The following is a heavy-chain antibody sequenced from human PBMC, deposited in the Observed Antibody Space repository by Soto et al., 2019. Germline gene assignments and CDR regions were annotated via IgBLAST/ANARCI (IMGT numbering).Heavy chain of an antibody. J-gene: IGHJ4*02. CDR3: ARGPWAGYCSGGSCYPVREYDY. D-gene: IGHD2-15*01. Sequence: TSETLSLTCAVYGGSFSGYYWSWIRQPPGKGLEWIGEINHSGSTNYNPSLKSRVTISVDTSKNQFSLKLSSVTAADTAVYYCARGPWAGYCSGGSCYPVREYDYWGQGTLVTVSS. V-gene: IGHV4-34*01. CDR2: INHSGST. CDR1: GGSFSGYY.